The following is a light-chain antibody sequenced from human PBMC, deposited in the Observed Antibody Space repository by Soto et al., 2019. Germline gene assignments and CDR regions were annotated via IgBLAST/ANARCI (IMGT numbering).Light chain of an antibody. CDR2: GNN. CDR3: QSYDSSLSGFV. J-gene: IGLJ1*01. V-gene: IGLV1-40*01. CDR1: SSNIGAGFD. Sequence: QPVLTQPPSVSGAPGQRVTISCTGASSNIGAGFDVHWYQLPPGTAPKLLISGNNNRPSGVPDRFSGSKSGTSASLAITGLQAEDEADYYCQSYDSSLSGFVFGTGTKVTVL.